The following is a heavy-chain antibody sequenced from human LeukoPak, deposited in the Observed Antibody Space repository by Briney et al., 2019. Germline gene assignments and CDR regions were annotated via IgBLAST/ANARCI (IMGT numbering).Heavy chain of an antibody. D-gene: IGHD2-21*01. V-gene: IGHV4-30-4*01. CDR3: AREILWWSTTPDYFDY. CDR1: GGSISGGDYY. CDR2: IYYSGST. J-gene: IGHJ4*02. Sequence: SETLSLTCTVSGGSISGGDYYWSWIRQPPGKGLEWIGYIYYSGSTYYNPSLKSRVTISVDTSKNQFSLKLSSVTAADTAVYYCAREILWWSTTPDYFDYWGQGTLVTVSS.